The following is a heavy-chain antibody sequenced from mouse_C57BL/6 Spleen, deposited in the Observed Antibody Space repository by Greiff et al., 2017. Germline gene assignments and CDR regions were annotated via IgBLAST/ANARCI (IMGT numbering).Heavy chain of an antibody. CDR1: GFNIKDDY. D-gene: IGHD2-4*01. CDR2: IDPENGDT. V-gene: IGHV14-4*01. CDR3: TFYYDYVAY. J-gene: IGHJ3*01. Sequence: VQLQQSGAELVRPGASVKLSCTASGFNIKDDYMHWVKQRPEQGLEWIGWIDPENGDTEYASKFQGKATITADTSSNTACLQLSSLTSEDTAVYYCTFYYDYVAYWGQGTLVTVSA.